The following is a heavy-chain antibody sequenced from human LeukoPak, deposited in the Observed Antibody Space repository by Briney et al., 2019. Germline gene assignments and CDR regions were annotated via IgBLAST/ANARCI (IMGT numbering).Heavy chain of an antibody. D-gene: IGHD6-13*01. Sequence: SVKVSCKVSGYTLTELSMHWVRQAPGQGLEWMGGIIPIFGTANYAQKFQGRVTITADESTSTAYMELSSLRSEDTAVYYCATAGEDSSSWDFDYWGQGTLVTVSS. CDR3: ATAGEDSSSWDFDY. J-gene: IGHJ4*02. V-gene: IGHV1-69*13. CDR1: GYTLTELS. CDR2: IIPIFGTA.